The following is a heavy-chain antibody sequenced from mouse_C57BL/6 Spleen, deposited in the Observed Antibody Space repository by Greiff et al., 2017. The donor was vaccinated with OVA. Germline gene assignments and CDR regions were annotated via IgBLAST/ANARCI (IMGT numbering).Heavy chain of an antibody. CDR1: GFTFSSYA. D-gene: IGHD2-12*01. Sequence: EVQVVESGGGLVKPGGSLKLSCAASGFTFSSYAMSWVRQTPEKRLEWVATISDGGSYTYYPDNVKGRFTISRDNAKNNLYLQMSHLKSEDTTMYYCARREGYDPWFAYWGQETLVNVSA. CDR2: ISDGGSYT. J-gene: IGHJ3*01. CDR3: ARREGYDPWFAY. V-gene: IGHV5-4*01.